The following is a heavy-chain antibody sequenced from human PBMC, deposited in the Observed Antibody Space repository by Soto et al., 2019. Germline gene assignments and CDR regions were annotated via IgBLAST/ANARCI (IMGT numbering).Heavy chain of an antibody. CDR3: TTIPPLRRITIFGVVMTSAFDI. Sequence: GGSLRLSCTGSGFSFGDYAMNWVRQAPGKGLEWVGRIKSKTDGGTTDYAAPVKGRFTISRDDSKNTLYLQMNSLKTEDTAVYYCTTIPPLRRITIFGVVMTSAFDIWGQGTMVTVSS. CDR1: GFSFGDYA. D-gene: IGHD3-3*01. CDR2: IKSKTDGGTT. V-gene: IGHV3-15*07. J-gene: IGHJ3*02.